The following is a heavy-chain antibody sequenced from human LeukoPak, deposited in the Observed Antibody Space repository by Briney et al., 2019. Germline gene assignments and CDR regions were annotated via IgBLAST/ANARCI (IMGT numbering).Heavy chain of an antibody. V-gene: IGHV1-2*02. J-gene: IGHJ6*03. Sequence: SVKVSCKASGYTFTGYYMHWVRRAPGQGLEWMGWINPNSGGANYAQKFQGRVTMTRDTSISTAYMELSRLRSDDTAVYYCASGDIVVVPAAPRYYYYYMDVWGKGTTVTVSS. CDR2: INPNSGGA. CDR3: ASGDIVVVPAAPRYYYYYMDV. D-gene: IGHD2-2*01. CDR1: GYTFTGYY.